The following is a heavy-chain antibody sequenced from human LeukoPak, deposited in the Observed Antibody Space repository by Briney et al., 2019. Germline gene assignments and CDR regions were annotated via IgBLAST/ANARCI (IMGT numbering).Heavy chain of an antibody. CDR3: TTGGTSCYLCPESVVAHDS. D-gene: IGHD2-2*01. Sequence: GGSLRLSCAASGFSFSNALMSWVRQAPGKGLEWVGRIKTKTDSETTDYAAPVKGRFTISRDDSKSTLYLQMNSLKTEDTAVYYCTTGGTSCYLCPESVVAHDSWGQGTLVTVSS. V-gene: IGHV3-15*01. CDR1: GFSFSNAL. CDR2: IKTKTDSETT. J-gene: IGHJ4*02.